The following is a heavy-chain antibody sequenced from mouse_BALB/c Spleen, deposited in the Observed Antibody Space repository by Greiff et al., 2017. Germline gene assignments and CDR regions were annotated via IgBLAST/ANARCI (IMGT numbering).Heavy chain of an antibody. D-gene: IGHD1-1*01. J-gene: IGHJ2*01. Sequence: QVQLQQPGAELVKPGASVKLSCKASGYTFTSYWMHWVKQRPGQGLEWIGEIDPSDSYTNYNQKFKGKATLTVDKSSSTAYMQLSSLTSEDSAVYYCARAGITTVVAPFDYWGQGTTLTVSS. CDR2: IDPSDSYT. V-gene: IGHV1-69*02. CDR3: ARAGITTVVAPFDY. CDR1: GYTFTSYW.